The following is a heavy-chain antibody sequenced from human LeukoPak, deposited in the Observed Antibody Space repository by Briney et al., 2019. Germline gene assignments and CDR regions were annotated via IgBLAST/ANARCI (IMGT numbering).Heavy chain of an antibody. J-gene: IGHJ6*02. Sequence: GGSLRLSCAASGFTFSSYAMSWVRQAPGKGLEWVSAISGSGGSTYYADSVKGRFTISRDNSKNTLYLQMNSLRAEDTAVYYCAKGPVYGSGSYYGMDVWGQGTTVTVSS. D-gene: IGHD3-10*01. V-gene: IGHV3-23*01. CDR2: ISGSGGST. CDR1: GFTFSSYA. CDR3: AKGPVYGSGSYYGMDV.